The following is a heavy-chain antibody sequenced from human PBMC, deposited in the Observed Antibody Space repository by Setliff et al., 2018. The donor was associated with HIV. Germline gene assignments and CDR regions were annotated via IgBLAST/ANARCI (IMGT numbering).Heavy chain of an antibody. CDR3: ARVFLGLDSRAYSNWFDP. V-gene: IGHV1-46*01. CDR1: GYTFTSYS. CDR2: IDPSAGAT. J-gene: IGHJ5*02. Sequence: ASVKVSCKASGYTFTSYSMHWVRQAPGQGLEWMGIIDPSAGATSYAQKFQGRVALTRDTSTSTVYMELSSLRSEDTAVYYCARVFLGLDSRAYSNWFDPWGQGTLVTVSS. D-gene: IGHD3-22*01.